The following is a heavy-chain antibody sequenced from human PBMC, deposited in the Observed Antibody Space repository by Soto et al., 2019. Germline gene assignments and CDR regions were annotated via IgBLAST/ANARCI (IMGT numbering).Heavy chain of an antibody. CDR3: ASTVTTPYYYYMDV. Sequence: GGSLRLSCAASGFTFDDYGMSWVRQAPGKGLEWVSGINWNGGSTGYADSVKGRFTISRDNAKNSLYLQMNSLRAEDTALYHCASTVTTPYYYYMDVWGKGTTVTVSS. V-gene: IGHV3-20*01. CDR2: INWNGGST. D-gene: IGHD4-4*01. CDR1: GFTFDDYG. J-gene: IGHJ6*03.